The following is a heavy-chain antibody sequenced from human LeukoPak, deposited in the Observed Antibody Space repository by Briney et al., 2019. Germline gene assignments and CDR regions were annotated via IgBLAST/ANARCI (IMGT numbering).Heavy chain of an antibody. V-gene: IGHV3-30-3*01. CDR2: ISYDGSNK. J-gene: IGHJ6*02. Sequence: GGSLRLSCAASGFTFSSYAMHWVRQAPGKGLEWVAVISYDGSNKYYADSVKGRFTISRDNTKNSLYLQMNSLRAEDTAVYHCMMSLTAHYYYGMDVWGQGTTVTVSS. CDR1: GFTFSSYA. CDR3: MMSLTAHYYYGMDV. D-gene: IGHD2-21*02.